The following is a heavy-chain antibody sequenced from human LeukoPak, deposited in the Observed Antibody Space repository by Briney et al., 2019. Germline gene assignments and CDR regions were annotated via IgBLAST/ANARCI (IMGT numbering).Heavy chain of an antibody. CDR1: GYSINSGYY. D-gene: IGHD3-9*01. CDR3: ARGDYDILTGYYF. V-gene: IGHV4-38-2*01. Sequence: PSETLSLTCAVSGYSINSGYYWGWIRQPPGKGLEWMGSIYHSGSTYYNPSLKSRVTISVDTSKNQFSLKLSSVTAADTAVYYCARGDYDILTGYYFWGQGTLVTVSS. CDR2: IYHSGST. J-gene: IGHJ4*02.